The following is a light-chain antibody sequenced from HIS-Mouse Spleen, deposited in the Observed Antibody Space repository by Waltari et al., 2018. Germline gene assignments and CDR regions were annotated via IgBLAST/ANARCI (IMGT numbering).Light chain of an antibody. Sequence: QSALTQPPSVSGSPGQSVTISCTGTSSDVGSYNRVSWYQQPPGTAPKLMFYEVSNRPSGVPDRFSGSKSGNTASLTISGLQAEDEADYYCSSYTSSSTWVFGGGTKLTVL. J-gene: IGLJ3*02. CDR1: SSDVGSYNR. CDR3: SSYTSSSTWV. CDR2: EVS. V-gene: IGLV2-18*02.